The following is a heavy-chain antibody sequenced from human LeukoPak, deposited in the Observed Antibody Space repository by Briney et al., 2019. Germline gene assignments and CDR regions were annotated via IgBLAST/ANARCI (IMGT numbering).Heavy chain of an antibody. CDR2: ISGSGGST. CDR3: AKSLYSSSWFQRNNWFDP. CDR1: GFTFSSYG. V-gene: IGHV3-23*01. Sequence: GGSLRLSCAASGFTFSSYGMSWVRQAPGKGLEWVSAISGSGGSTYYADSVKGRFTISRDNSKNTLYLQMNSLRAEDTAVYYCAKSLYSSSWFQRNNWFDPWGQGTLVTASS. J-gene: IGHJ5*02. D-gene: IGHD6-13*01.